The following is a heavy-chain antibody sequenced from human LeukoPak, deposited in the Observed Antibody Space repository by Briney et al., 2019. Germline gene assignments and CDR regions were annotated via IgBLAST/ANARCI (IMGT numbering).Heavy chain of an antibody. D-gene: IGHD6-13*01. CDR1: GFTFSSNY. V-gene: IGHV3-66*01. Sequence: GGSLRLSCAASGFTFSSNYMSWVRQAPGKGLEWVSLIHSGGTTYYVDSVKGRFTISRDTSKNTLYLQMNSLRAEDTAVYYCASGYSSSWYSPERNWGQGTLVTVSS. CDR2: IHSGGTT. J-gene: IGHJ4*02. CDR3: ASGYSSSWYSPERN.